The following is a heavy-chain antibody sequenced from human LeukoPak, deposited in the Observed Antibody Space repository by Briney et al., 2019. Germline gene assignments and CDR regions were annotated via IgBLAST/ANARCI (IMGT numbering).Heavy chain of an antibody. CDR1: GYTFTSYG. V-gene: IGHV1-18*01. Sequence: GASMKVSCKASGYTFTSYGISWVRQAPGQGLEWMGWISAYNGNTNYAQKLQGRVTMTTDTSTSTAYMELRSLRSDDTAVYYCARDALPRYSSSWYPFDYWGQGTLVTVSS. D-gene: IGHD6-13*01. CDR3: ARDALPRYSSSWYPFDY. J-gene: IGHJ4*02. CDR2: ISAYNGNT.